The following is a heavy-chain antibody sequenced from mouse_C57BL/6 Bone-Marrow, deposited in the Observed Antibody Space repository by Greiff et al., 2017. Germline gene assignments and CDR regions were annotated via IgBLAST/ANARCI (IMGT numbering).Heavy chain of an antibody. CDR3: TTMMFDY. CDR1: GFNIKDDY. Sequence: EVQLQQSGAELVRPGASVKLSCTASGFNIKDDYMDWVKQRPEQGLEWIGWIDPENGDTEYASKFQGKATITADTSSNTAYLQLSSLTSEDTAVYYCTTMMFDYWGQGTTLTVSS. CDR2: IDPENGDT. J-gene: IGHJ2*01. V-gene: IGHV14-4*01. D-gene: IGHD2-3*01.